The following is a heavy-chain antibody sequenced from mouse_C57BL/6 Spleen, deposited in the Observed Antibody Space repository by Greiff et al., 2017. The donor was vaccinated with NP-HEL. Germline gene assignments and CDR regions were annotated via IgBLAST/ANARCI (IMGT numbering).Heavy chain of an antibody. V-gene: IGHV5-9-1*02. CDR1: GFTFSSYA. CDR3: TRDRGLRYDAMDY. J-gene: IGHJ4*01. CDR2: ISSGGDYN. D-gene: IGHD1-1*01. Sequence: EVQVVESGEGLVKPGGSLKLSCAASGFTFSSYAMSWVRQTPEQRLEWVAYISSGGDYNYYADTVKGRFPIPRDKARNTLYLQMSSLKSEDTAMYYCTRDRGLRYDAMDYWGQGTSVTVSS.